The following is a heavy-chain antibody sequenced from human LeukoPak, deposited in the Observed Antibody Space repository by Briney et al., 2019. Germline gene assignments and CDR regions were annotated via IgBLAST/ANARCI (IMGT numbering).Heavy chain of an antibody. CDR2: TSANGGKT. D-gene: IGHD4-11*01. J-gene: IGHJ4*02. CDR3: AKDRGYSFDY. Sequence: GGSRRLSCGVSGFTFSIYAMSRVRQAPGKGLEWVSATSANGGKTYYADSVKGRFTISRDNSKNTLYLQMNSLRAEDTAVYYCAKDRGYSFDYWGQGTLVTVSS. V-gene: IGHV3-23*01. CDR1: GFTFSIYA.